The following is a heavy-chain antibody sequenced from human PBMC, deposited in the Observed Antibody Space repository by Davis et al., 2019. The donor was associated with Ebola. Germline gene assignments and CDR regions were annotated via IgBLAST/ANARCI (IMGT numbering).Heavy chain of an antibody. CDR2: IYYSGST. CDR1: GGSISSYY. D-gene: IGHD3-16*01. Sequence: MPSETLSLICTVSGGSISSYYWSWIRQPPGKGLEWIGYIYYSGSTNYNPSLRSRVTISVDTSKNQFSLKLSSVTAADTAVYYCARGLSHYGHNWFDPWGQGTLVTASS. J-gene: IGHJ5*02. CDR3: ARGLSHYGHNWFDP. V-gene: IGHV4-59*01.